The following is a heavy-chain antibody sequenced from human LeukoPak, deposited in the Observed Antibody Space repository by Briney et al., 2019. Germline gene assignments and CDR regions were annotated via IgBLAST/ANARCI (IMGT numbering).Heavy chain of an antibody. J-gene: IGHJ5*02. CDR3: ARDRPRIVGAIVGEWFDP. CDR1: GFTFSNSA. Sequence: SVKVSCKASGFTFSNSAIQWVRQARGQRLEWIGWIGVAGGNTNYAQTLQGRVTMTTDTSTSTAYMELRSLRSDDTAVYYCARDRPRIVGAIVGEWFDPWGQGTLVTVSS. D-gene: IGHD1-26*01. CDR2: IGVAGGNT. V-gene: IGHV1-58*02.